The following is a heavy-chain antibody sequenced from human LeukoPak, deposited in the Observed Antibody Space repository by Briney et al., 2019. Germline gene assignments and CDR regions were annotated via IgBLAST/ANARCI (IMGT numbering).Heavy chain of an antibody. D-gene: IGHD6-13*01. J-gene: IGHJ4*02. CDR2: ISGSGSTV. CDR1: GFTFSDYY. Sequence: GGSLRLSCAASGFTFSDYYMSWIRQAPGKGLEWVSYISGSGSTVYYAASVRGRFTISRDNAKNSLFLQMNSLRAEDTAVYYCARDPGYSSSWYRGYLDYWGQGTLVTVSS. CDR3: ARDPGYSSSWYRGYLDY. V-gene: IGHV3-11*01.